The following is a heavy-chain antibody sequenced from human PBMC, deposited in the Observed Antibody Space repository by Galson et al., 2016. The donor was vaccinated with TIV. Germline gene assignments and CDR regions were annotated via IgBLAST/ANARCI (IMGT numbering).Heavy chain of an antibody. D-gene: IGHD3-3*02. CDR1: GYTFTSTG. J-gene: IGHJ5*02. V-gene: IGHV1-18*04. CDR2: ISAYSGHT. Sequence: SVKVSCKASGYTFTSTGISWVRQAPGQGLEWMGWISAYSGHTNYAQKFQGRLTMTRDTSTTTAYLELGSLRSDDTAVYYCARVWAFLDYPPSPPNWFDPWGQRTLVIVSS. CDR3: ARVWAFLDYPPSPPNWFDP.